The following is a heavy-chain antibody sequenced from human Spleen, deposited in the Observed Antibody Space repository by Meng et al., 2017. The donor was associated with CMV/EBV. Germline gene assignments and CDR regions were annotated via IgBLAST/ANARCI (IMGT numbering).Heavy chain of an antibody. CDR3: ARLIYSHFWNGYYGDAMDV. V-gene: IGHV5-51*01. CDR1: GYIFTNYW. D-gene: IGHD3/OR15-3a*01. J-gene: IGHJ6*02. CDR2: IYPGDSDTAYSPPFGGQF. Sequence: GESLKISCADSGYIFTNYWISWVRQVPGKGLEWMGIIYPGDSDTAYSPPFGGQFRYSPSFEGHVTISAHKSINTAHLQWSLLNASYTASYYCARLIYSHFWNGYYGDAMDVWGQGTTVTVSS.